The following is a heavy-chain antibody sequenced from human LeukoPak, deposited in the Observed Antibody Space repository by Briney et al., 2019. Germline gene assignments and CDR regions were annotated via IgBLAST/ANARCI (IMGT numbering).Heavy chain of an antibody. CDR2: IIPIFGTA. V-gene: IGHV1-69*05. CDR1: GGTFSSYA. CDR3: ASLSGSYRGRSDY. J-gene: IGHJ4*02. D-gene: IGHD1-26*01. Sequence: ASVKVSCKASGGTFSSYAISWVRQAPGQGLEWMGGIIPIFGTANYAQKFQGRVTITTDESTSTAYMELSSLRAEDRAVYYCASLSGSYRGRSDYWGQGTLVTVSS.